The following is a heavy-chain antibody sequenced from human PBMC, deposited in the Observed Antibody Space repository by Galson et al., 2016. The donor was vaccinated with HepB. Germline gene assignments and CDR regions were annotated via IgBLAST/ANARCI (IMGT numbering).Heavy chain of an antibody. Sequence: SLRLSCAASGFTVSTNYMSWVRQAPGKGLEWVSVIYGGGSTTYADPVKGRFTISRDNSKNTLYLQMDSLRAEDTAVYYCARFIASPWNDYYYYGMDVWGKGTTVTVSS. D-gene: IGHD1-1*01. J-gene: IGHJ6*04. CDR2: IYGGGST. CDR1: GFTVSTNY. CDR3: ARFIASPWNDYYYYGMDV. V-gene: IGHV3-66*02.